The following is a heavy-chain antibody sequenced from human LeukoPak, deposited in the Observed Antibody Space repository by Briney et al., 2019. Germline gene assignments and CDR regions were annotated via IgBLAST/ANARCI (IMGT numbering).Heavy chain of an antibody. D-gene: IGHD4-4*01. CDR1: GFTFSSYA. CDR3: AKSLPFPNSNHPYNFDY. CDR2: ISGSGGST. V-gene: IGHV3-23*01. Sequence: GGSLRLSCAASGFTFSSYAMSWVRQAPGKGLEWVSAISGSGGSTYYADSVKGRFTISRDNSKNTLYLQMNSLRAEDTAVYYCAKSLPFPNSNHPYNFDYWGQGTLVTVSS. J-gene: IGHJ4*02.